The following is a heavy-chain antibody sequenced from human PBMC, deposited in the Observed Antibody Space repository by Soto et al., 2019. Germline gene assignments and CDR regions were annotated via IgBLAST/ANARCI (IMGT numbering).Heavy chain of an antibody. D-gene: IGHD3-22*01. CDR2: ISGSGGST. CDR1: GFTFSSYA. J-gene: IGHJ6*02. CDR3: AKSMYYYDSSGYYLYYYYYYGMDV. V-gene: IGHV3-23*01. Sequence: GGSLRLSCAASGFTFSSYAMSWVRQAPGKGLEWVSAISGSGGSTYYADSVKGRFTISRDNSKNTLYLQMNSLRAEDTAVYYCAKSMYYYDSSGYYLYYYYYYGMDVWGQGTTVTVSS.